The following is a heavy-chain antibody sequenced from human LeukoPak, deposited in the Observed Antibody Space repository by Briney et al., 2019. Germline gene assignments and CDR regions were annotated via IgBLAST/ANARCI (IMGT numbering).Heavy chain of an antibody. CDR3: AKSGGSDYGWKRDYFYYMDV. Sequence: GSLRLSCAASGFTFSSYAMSWVRQAPGKGLEWVSAISGSGGSTYYADSVTGLFTISRDNSKNTLYLQMNSLRAEDTAVYYCAKSGGSDYGWKRDYFYYMDVWGKGTTVTVSS. V-gene: IGHV3-23*01. CDR1: GFTFSSYA. J-gene: IGHJ6*03. D-gene: IGHD5-18*01. CDR2: ISGSGGST.